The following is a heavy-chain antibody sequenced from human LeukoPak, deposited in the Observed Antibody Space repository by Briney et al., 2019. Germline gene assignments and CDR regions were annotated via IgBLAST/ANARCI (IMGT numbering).Heavy chain of an antibody. D-gene: IGHD5-24*01. J-gene: IGHJ3*02. V-gene: IGHV1-46*01. Sequence: ASVKVSCKASGYTFTSYYMHWVREAPGQGLEWMGIINPSGGSTSYAQKFQGRATMTRDTSTSTVYMELSSLRSEDTAVYYCARAMADDAFDIWGQGTMVTVPT. CDR1: GYTFTSYY. CDR3: ARAMADDAFDI. CDR2: INPSGGST.